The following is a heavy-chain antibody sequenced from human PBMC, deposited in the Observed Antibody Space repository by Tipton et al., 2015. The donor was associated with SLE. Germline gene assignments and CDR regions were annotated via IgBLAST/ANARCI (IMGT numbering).Heavy chain of an antibody. V-gene: IGHV4-39*01. D-gene: IGHD1-26*01. CDR1: GDSISGSDYF. CDR2: IYFSGYT. CDR3: ASTWVYAYFDF. J-gene: IGHJ4*02. Sequence: TLSLTCTVSGDSISGSDYFWGWIRQPPGKGLEWIGNIYFSGYTSYNPSLKSRVTISVDTSKNQFSLKLNSVTAADTAVYFCASTWVYAYFDFWGQGTLVTVSP.